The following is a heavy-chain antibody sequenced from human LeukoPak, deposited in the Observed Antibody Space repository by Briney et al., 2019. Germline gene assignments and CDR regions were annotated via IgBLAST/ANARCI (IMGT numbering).Heavy chain of an antibody. CDR3: ARGFDP. Sequence: SETLSLTCAVSGYSISSGYYWGWIRPPPGKGLEWIGSIYHSGSTYYNPSLKSRVTISVDTSKNQFSLKLTSVTAADTAVHYCARGFDPWGQGTLVTVSS. V-gene: IGHV4-38-2*01. CDR2: IYHSGST. CDR1: GYSISSGYY. J-gene: IGHJ5*02.